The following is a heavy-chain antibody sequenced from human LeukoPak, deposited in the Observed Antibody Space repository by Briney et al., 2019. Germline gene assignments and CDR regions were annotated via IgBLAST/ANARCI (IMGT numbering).Heavy chain of an antibody. CDR3: VGFRATAGLY. J-gene: IGHJ4*02. CDR1: GFTFSSYA. D-gene: IGHD6-13*01. CDR2: ITSKGGSA. V-gene: IGHV3-64D*06. Sequence: PGRSLRLSCSASGFTFSSYAMYWVRQAPGKGLEYVSAITSKGGSAYYADSVKGRFTISRDNSRNTLYLQMIRLRTEDTAVYYCVGFRATAGLYWGQGTLVTVSS.